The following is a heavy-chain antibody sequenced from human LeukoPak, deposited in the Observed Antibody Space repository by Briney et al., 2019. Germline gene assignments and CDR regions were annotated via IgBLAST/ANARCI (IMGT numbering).Heavy chain of an antibody. CDR2: IYYSGST. CDR1: GGSISSYY. CDR3: AREGDYDGGYFDY. J-gene: IGHJ4*02. Sequence: SETLSLTCTVSGGSISSYYWSWIRQPPGKGLEWIEYIYYSGSTNYNPSLKSRVTILVDTSKNQFSLKLTSVTAADTAVYYCAREGDYDGGYFDYWGQGTLVTVSS. D-gene: IGHD4-17*01. V-gene: IGHV4-59*01.